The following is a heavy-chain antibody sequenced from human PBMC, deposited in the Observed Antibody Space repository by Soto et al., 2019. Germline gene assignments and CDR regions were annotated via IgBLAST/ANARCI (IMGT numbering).Heavy chain of an antibody. Sequence: HSETLSLTCTVSCDFMTIRDFLWGWVRQPPGKGLVWIGGIYYSGRTYYNPSLKSRVTISVDTSKNQLFLKLSSVTAADTAVYYCERVRIQTQWLLRGYYYYGMDVWGQGTTGTASS. D-gene: IGHD6-19*01. CDR1: CDFMTIRDFL. V-gene: IGHV4-39*01. J-gene: IGHJ6*02. CDR3: ERVRIQTQWLLRGYYYYGMDV. CDR2: IYYSGRT.